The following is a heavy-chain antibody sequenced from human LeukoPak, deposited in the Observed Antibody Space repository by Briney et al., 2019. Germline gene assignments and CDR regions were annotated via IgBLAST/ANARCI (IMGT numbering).Heavy chain of an antibody. J-gene: IGHJ4*02. CDR1: GFTFSSFW. D-gene: IGHD3-3*01. CDR3: ARDGGAFGDY. Sequence: PGGSLRLSCAASGFTFSSFWMGWVRQAPGKGLEWVANIKQDGSEKYYVDSVKGRFTISRDNAKNSLYLQMNGLTAEDTAVYYCARDGGAFGDYWGQGTLVTVSS. CDR2: IKQDGSEK. V-gene: IGHV3-7*01.